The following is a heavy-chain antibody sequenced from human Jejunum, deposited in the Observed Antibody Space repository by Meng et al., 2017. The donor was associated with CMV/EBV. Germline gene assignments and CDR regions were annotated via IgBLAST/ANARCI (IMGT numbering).Heavy chain of an antibody. CDR2: IYPNGNT. CDR1: VGSISSYY. CDR3: ARDAPPNHYGWFDP. J-gene: IGHJ5*02. V-gene: IGHV4-4*07. D-gene: IGHD3-10*01. Sequence: QRRRPAQVLGKPPATLAPPWTVAVGSISSYYWSWIRQPAGKGLEWIGRIYPNGNTNYNPSLKSRVTMSIDTSKNQFSLKLTSVTAADTDVYYCARDAPPNHYGWFDPWGQGTLVTVSS.